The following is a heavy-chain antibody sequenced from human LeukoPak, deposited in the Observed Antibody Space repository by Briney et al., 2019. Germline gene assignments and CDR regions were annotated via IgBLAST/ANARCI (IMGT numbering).Heavy chain of an antibody. CDR1: GYTFTSYD. D-gene: IGHD6-13*01. Sequence: ASVKVSCKASGYTFTSYDINCVRQATGQGLEWMGWMNPNSGNTGYAQKFQGRVTMTRNTSISTAYMELSSLRSEDTAVYYCARALFIAAAGNIGLGYWGQGTLVTVSS. J-gene: IGHJ4*02. CDR3: ARALFIAAAGNIGLGY. CDR2: MNPNSGNT. V-gene: IGHV1-8*01.